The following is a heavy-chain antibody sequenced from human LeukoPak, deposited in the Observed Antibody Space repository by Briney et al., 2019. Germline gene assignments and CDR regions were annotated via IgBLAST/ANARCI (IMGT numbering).Heavy chain of an antibody. CDR1: GYTFTNYY. V-gene: IGHV1-46*01. CDR2: INPSGGST. J-gene: IGHJ6*03. CDR3: ARGPPRGYYYYYSMDV. Sequence: ASVKVSCKASGYTFTNYYMHWVRQAPGQGLEWMGIINPSGGSTSYAQKFQGRVTMTRDMSTSTVYMELSSLRSEDTAVYYCARGPPRGYYYYYSMDVWGKGTTVTVSS.